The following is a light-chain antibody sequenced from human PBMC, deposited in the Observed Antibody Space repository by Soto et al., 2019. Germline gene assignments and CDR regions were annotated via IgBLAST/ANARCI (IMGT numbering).Light chain of an antibody. CDR1: SSYVGGYNS. CDR3: SSYTYSSTYL. Sequence: QSALTQPASVSGSPGQSITISCTGTSSYVGGYNSVSWYQHHPGKAPKLMIYNVYNRPSGVFHRFSGSKSGSTASLTISGLQAEDEADYYCSSYTYSSTYLFGTGTKVTVL. J-gene: IGLJ1*01. CDR2: NVY. V-gene: IGLV2-14*03.